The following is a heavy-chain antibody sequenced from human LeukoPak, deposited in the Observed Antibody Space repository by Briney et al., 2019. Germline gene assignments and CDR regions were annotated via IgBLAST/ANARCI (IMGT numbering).Heavy chain of an antibody. CDR1: GFPFSSYV. D-gene: IGHD3-9*01. J-gene: IGHJ4*02. Sequence: GGSLRLSCAASGFPFSSYVMSWVPQSPGHGLEGVSAIGVGNGKTYYAYYADSVRGRFTISRDSSKNTLYLQMNSLRAEDTAVYYCAKFYDILTGYFDYWGQGTLVTVSS. CDR3: AKFYDILTGYFDY. CDR2: IGVGNGKT. V-gene: IGHV3-23*01.